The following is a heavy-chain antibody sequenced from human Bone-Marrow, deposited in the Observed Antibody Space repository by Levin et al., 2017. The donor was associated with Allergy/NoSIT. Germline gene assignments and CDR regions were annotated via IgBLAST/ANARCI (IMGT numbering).Heavy chain of an antibody. V-gene: IGHV4-34*01. Sequence: ESLKISCVVYGGSFSGDYWSWIRQSPGEGLQWIGAMFESGTTLYNPSLKSRVTISRDTSKNQISLKLTSVTAADTATYYCARGRRDGYSNYWYFDLWGRGTLVTVSS. CDR2: MFESGTT. J-gene: IGHJ2*01. CDR1: GGSFSGDY. CDR3: ARGRRDGYSNYWYFDL. D-gene: IGHD5-24*01.